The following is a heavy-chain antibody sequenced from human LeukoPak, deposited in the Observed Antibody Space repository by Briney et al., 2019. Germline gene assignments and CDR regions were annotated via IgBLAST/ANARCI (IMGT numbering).Heavy chain of an antibody. V-gene: IGHV4-59*01. CDR2: IYYSGST. Sequence: SETLSLTCTVSGGSISSYYWSWIRQPPGKGLEWIGYIYYSGSTNYNPSLKSRVTISVDTSKNQFSLKLSSVTAADTAVYYCARGAGPFWIVVVPAASYFDYWGQGTLVTVSS. J-gene: IGHJ4*02. CDR1: GGSISSYY. D-gene: IGHD2-2*01. CDR3: ARGAGPFWIVVVPAASYFDY.